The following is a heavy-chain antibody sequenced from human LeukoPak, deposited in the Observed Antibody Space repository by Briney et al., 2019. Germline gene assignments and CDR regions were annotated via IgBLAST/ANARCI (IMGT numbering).Heavy chain of an antibody. D-gene: IGHD3-22*01. J-gene: IGHJ3*02. CDR1: GYSISSGYY. CDR2: IYHSGST. CDR3: ARDVVLGSGYFAESAFDI. V-gene: IGHV4-38-2*02. Sequence: PSETLSLTCTVSGYSISSGYYWGWIRQPPGKGLEWIGSIYHSGSTYYNPSLKSRVTISVDTSKNQFSLKLSSVTAADTAVYYRARDVVLGSGYFAESAFDIWGQGTMVTVSS.